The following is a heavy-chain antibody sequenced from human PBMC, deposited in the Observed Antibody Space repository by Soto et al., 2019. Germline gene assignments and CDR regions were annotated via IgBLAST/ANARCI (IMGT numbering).Heavy chain of an antibody. Sequence: QVQLLQSAAEVRKPGASVKVSCTASGYTFSSHGITWVRQAPGQGLEWMGWISTYNGNTNYAKKVPGRVTMTIDKSTSTAYMELRSLTSDDTAMYYCAACSGPSCHRGREWFDPWGQGTLVTVSA. CDR3: AACSGPSCHRGREWFDP. CDR1: GYTFSSHG. J-gene: IGHJ5*02. CDR2: ISTYNGNT. D-gene: IGHD2-2*01. V-gene: IGHV1-18*04.